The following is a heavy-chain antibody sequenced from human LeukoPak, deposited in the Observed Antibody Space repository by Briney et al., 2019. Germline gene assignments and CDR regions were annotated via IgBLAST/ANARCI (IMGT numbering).Heavy chain of an antibody. V-gene: IGHV3-30-3*01. CDR1: GFTFSSYW. Sequence: GGSLRLSCAASGFTFSSYWMSWVRQAPGKGLEWVAVISYDGSNKYYADSVKGRFTISRDNAKNSLYLQMNSLRAEDSAVYYCARPGYCGGGSCPNWFDPWGQGTLVTVSS. J-gene: IGHJ5*02. D-gene: IGHD2-15*01. CDR2: ISYDGSNK. CDR3: ARPGYCGGGSCPNWFDP.